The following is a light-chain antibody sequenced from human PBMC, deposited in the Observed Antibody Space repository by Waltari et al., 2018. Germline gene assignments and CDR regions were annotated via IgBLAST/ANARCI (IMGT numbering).Light chain of an antibody. CDR2: DND. V-gene: IGLV1-51*01. Sequence: QSVLTQPPSVSAAPGQKVTIPCSGSTSNVGSNSVSWYQKLPGAAPQLLIYDNDERPSDIPDRFSGSKSGTSATLAITGLQTGDEADYYCGTWDSSLNGFWVFGGGTKVTVL. CDR3: GTWDSSLNGFWV. J-gene: IGLJ3*02. CDR1: TSNVGSNS.